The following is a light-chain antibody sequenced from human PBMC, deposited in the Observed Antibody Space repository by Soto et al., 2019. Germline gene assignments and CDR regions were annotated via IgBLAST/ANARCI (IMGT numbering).Light chain of an antibody. CDR1: QSVSNQ. V-gene: IGKV3D-15*01. CDR2: DAS. Sequence: PGERATLSCRASQSVSNQLAWYQQKPGQAPRLLIYDASRRVTGIPPRFSGSGSGTEFTLIISSLQSEDFAVYYCQQYDIWPLTFGGGTKVDIK. J-gene: IGKJ4*01. CDR3: QQYDIWPLT.